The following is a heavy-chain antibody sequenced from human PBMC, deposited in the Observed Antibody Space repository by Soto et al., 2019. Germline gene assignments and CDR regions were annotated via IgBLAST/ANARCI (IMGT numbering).Heavy chain of an antibody. V-gene: IGHV4-31*03. CDR2: IYYSGST. Sequence: PSETLSLTCTVSGGSISSGGYYWSWIRQHPGKGLEWIGYIYYSGSTYYNPSLKSRVTISVDTSKNQFSLKLSSVTAADTAVYYCARDLVVAATPERLYYYYYGMDVWGQGTTVTVSS. CDR3: ARDLVVAATPERLYYYYYGMDV. CDR1: GGSISSGGYY. D-gene: IGHD2-15*01. J-gene: IGHJ6*02.